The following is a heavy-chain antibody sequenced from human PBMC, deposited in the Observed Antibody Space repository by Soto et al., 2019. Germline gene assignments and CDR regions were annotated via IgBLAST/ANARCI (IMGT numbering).Heavy chain of an antibody. CDR2: IYYSGST. CDR3: ARVCGGDCHYGMDV. Sequence: QVQLQESGPGLVKPSQTLSLTCTVSGGSISSGGYYWSWIRQHPGKGLEWIGYIYYSGSTYYNPSLKRRVTLAVXTXKNQFPLKLSSVTAADTAVYYCARVCGGDCHYGMDVWGQGTTVTVSS. V-gene: IGHV4-31*03. D-gene: IGHD2-21*02. CDR1: GGSISSGGYY. J-gene: IGHJ6*02.